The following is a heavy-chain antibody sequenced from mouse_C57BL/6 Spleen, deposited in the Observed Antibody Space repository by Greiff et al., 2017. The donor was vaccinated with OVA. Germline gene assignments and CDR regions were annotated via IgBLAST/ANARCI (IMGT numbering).Heavy chain of an antibody. J-gene: IGHJ4*01. Sequence: QVQLQQSGPELVKPGASVKISCKASGYAFSSSWMNWVKQRPGKGLEWIGRIYPGDGDTNYNGKFKGKATLTADKSSSTAYMQLSSLTSEDSAVYFCAREDYGYDRDAMDYWGQGTSVTVSS. CDR1: GYAFSSSW. CDR2: IYPGDGDT. CDR3: AREDYGYDRDAMDY. V-gene: IGHV1-82*01. D-gene: IGHD2-2*01.